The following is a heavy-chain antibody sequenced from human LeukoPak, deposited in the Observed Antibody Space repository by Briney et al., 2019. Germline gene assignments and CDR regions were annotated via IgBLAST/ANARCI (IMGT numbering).Heavy chain of an antibody. CDR1: GYTFTGYY. D-gene: IGHD6-19*01. CDR3: ARPRGSRSGGWYSIDY. Sequence: GASVKVSCKASGYTFTGYYMHWVRQAPGQGLEWMGRINPNSGGTNYAQKFQGRVTMTRDTSISTAYMELSRLRSDDTAVYYCARPRGSRSGGWYSIDYWGQGTLVTVSS. J-gene: IGHJ4*02. CDR2: INPNSGGT. V-gene: IGHV1-2*06.